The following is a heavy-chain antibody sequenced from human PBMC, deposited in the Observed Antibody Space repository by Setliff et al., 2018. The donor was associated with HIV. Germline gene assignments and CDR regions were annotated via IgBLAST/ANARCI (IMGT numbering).Heavy chain of an antibody. CDR2: INHNELT. Sequence: SETLSLTCVVSGYSISSSNWWGWIRQPPGKGLEWIGYINHNELTYYNPSLKSRIIMSVDMSKKQLSLKLSSVTAVDTAVYFCARISNGFEPNAFDTWGLGTMVTVSS. V-gene: IGHV4-28*01. J-gene: IGHJ3*02. D-gene: IGHD3-22*01. CDR1: GYSISSSNW. CDR3: ARISNGFEPNAFDT.